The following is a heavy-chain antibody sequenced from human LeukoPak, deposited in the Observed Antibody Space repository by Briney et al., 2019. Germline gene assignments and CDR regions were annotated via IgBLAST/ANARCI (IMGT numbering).Heavy chain of an antibody. Sequence: PGGSLRLSCAASGFTFSSYSMNWVRQAPGKGLVWVSRINSDGSSTSYADSVKGRFTISRDNAKNTLYLQMNSLRAEDTAVYYCARGGSYNYYYYYMDVWGKGTTVTISS. CDR3: ARGGSYNYYYYYMDV. D-gene: IGHD2-15*01. CDR1: GFTFSSYS. V-gene: IGHV3-74*01. J-gene: IGHJ6*03. CDR2: INSDGSST.